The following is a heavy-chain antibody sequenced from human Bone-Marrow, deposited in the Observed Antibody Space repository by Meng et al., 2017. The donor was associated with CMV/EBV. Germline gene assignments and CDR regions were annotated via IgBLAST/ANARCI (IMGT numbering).Heavy chain of an antibody. J-gene: IGHJ4*02. Sequence: ASVKVFCKASGGTFSSYTISWVRQAPGQGLEWMGWISAYNGNTNYAQKLQGRVTMTTDTSTSTAYMELRSLRSDDTAVYYCARIRVWFGDLDYWGQGTRVTVSS. CDR1: GGTFSSYT. D-gene: IGHD3-10*01. CDR2: ISAYNGNT. CDR3: ARIRVWFGDLDY. V-gene: IGHV1-18*01.